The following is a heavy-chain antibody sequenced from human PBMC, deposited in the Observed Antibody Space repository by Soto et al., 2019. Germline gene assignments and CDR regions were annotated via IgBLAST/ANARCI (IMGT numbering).Heavy chain of an antibody. Sequence: SVKVSCKASGGTFSSYAISWVRQAPGQGLEWMGGIIPSFGTANYAQKFQGRVTITADESTSTAYMELSSLRSEDTAVYYCARGPTTVTTGGYYYYGMDVWGQGTTVTVSS. CDR3: ARGPTTVTTGGYYYYGMDV. V-gene: IGHV1-69*13. D-gene: IGHD4-17*01. J-gene: IGHJ6*02. CDR1: GGTFSSYA. CDR2: IIPSFGTA.